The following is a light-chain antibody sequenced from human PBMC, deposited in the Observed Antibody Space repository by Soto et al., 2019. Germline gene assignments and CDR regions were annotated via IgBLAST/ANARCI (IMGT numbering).Light chain of an antibody. J-gene: IGKJ5*01. CDR1: QSVSSSY. Sequence: EIVLTQSPGTRSLSPGASATLSGRASQSVSSSYLAWYQQKPGQAPRLLIYGASNRATGIPDRFSGSGSGTDFTLTISRLEPEDFAVFFCQQYGTSEIIVGQGTRLEIK. V-gene: IGKV3-20*01. CDR3: QQYGTSEII. CDR2: GAS.